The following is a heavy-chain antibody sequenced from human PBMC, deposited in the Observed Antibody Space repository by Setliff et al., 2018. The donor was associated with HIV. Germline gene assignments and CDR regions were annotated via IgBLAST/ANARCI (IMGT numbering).Heavy chain of an antibody. J-gene: IGHJ6*03. CDR3: ARGDLALDYYYIDV. CDR2: INPNSGAT. D-gene: IGHD5-12*01. V-gene: IGHV1-2*06. CDR1: GYTFTGYY. Sequence: ASVKVSCKASGYTFTGYYMHWVRQAPGQGLEWMGRINPNSGATNYAQKFQDRVTMTRDTSISTAYMELSSLRSDDTAAYYCARGDLALDYYYIDVWGKGTTVTVSS.